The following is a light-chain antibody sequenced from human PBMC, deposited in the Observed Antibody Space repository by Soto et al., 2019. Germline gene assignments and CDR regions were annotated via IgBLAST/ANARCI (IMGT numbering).Light chain of an antibody. V-gene: IGLV2-14*01. CDR2: EVT. J-gene: IGLJ1*01. CDR3: TSYSFSVAPHV. CDR1: SSDVGNGYDS. Sequence: QSVLTQPASVSGSPGQSITICCTGTSSDVGNGYDSVSWYQQHPGKAPKLMIYEVTNRPSGVSSRFSGSKSGNTASLIISGLQAEDVADYYCTSYSFSVAPHVFGTGTKLTVL.